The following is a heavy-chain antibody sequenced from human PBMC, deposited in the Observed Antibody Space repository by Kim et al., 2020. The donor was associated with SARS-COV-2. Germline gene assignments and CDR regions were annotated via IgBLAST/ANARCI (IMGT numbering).Heavy chain of an antibody. J-gene: IGHJ4*02. D-gene: IGHD4-17*01. V-gene: IGHV3-30*01. CDR3: AREEGDDYGDYHFDY. Sequence: DSVKGRFTISRDNSKNTLYLQMNSLRAEDTAVYYCAREEGDDYGDYHFDYWGQGTLVTVSS.